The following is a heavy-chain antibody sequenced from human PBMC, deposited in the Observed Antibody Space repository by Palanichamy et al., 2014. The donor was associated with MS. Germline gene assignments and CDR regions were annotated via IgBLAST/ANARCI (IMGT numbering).Heavy chain of an antibody. D-gene: IGHD3-3*01. CDR3: NVEWLLHEPVEY. CDR2: ISSSTNSYAT. J-gene: IGHJ4*02. V-gene: IGHV3-73*02. CDR1: GFTLRDSP. Sequence: DVQLVDGPGEALVQPGGSLKLSCVASGFTLRDSPIHWVRQASGKGLEWVGRISSSTNSYATAYAESVKGRFTISRDDSKNMAYLQMNSLKTEDTAVYYCNVEWLLHEPVEYWGQGTLVTVSS.